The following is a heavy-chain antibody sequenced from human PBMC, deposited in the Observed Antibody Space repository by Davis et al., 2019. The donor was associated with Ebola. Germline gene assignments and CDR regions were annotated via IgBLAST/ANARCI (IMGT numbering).Heavy chain of an antibody. Sequence: SLKISCAASGFTFDDYAMHWVRQAPGKGLEWVSGISWNSGSLGYADSVKGRFTISRDNAKNSLYLQMNSLRAEDTALYYCAKGRAPLYSSSWYGYFQHWGQGTLVTVSS. J-gene: IGHJ1*01. CDR2: ISWNSGSL. D-gene: IGHD6-13*01. CDR1: GFTFDDYA. CDR3: AKGRAPLYSSSWYGYFQH. V-gene: IGHV3-9*01.